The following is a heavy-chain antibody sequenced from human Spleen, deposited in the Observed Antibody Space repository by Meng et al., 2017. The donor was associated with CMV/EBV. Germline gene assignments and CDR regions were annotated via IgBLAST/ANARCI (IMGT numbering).Heavy chain of an antibody. CDR1: GYTLTELS. CDR3: ATRGHCGSTTCYDARIFAS. V-gene: IGHV1-24*01. D-gene: IGHD2-2*01. CDR2: FDHEDGET. Sequence: ASVKVSCKVSGYTLTELSRHWVRQAPGKGLEWMGTFDHEDGETIYAQKFQGRVTMTEDTSTDTAYMVLSSLRSEDTAVYYCATRGHCGSTTCYDARIFASWGQGTLVTVSS. J-gene: IGHJ4*02.